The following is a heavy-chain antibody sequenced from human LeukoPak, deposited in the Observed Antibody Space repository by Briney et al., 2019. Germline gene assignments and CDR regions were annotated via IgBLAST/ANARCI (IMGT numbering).Heavy chain of an antibody. CDR3: AKDVEERERGIFDY. D-gene: IGHD1-26*01. Sequence: SETLSLICTVSGDAISTYYWNWIRETPGKGLEWIGYISFGNTDYNPSLKSRATISVDTSKNQFSLQLTSVTAADTAVYYCAKDVEERERGIFDYWGQGTLVTVSS. CDR1: GDAISTYY. CDR2: ISFGNT. V-gene: IGHV4-59*01. J-gene: IGHJ4*02.